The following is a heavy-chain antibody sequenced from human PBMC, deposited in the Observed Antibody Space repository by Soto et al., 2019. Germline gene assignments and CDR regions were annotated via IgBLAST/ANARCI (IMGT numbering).Heavy chain of an antibody. CDR2: GHYDGTT. V-gene: IGHV4-39*01. J-gene: IGHJ4*02. CDR1: ADSISISSYY. CDR3: ARRRGYTYDH. Sequence: QLQLQESGPGLVKPSETLSLTCSVSADSISISSYYWGWIRQSPGKGLEWIGSGHYDGTTYYNTSLKSRVTISVDTSKSQLSLKLSSVTAADTAVYYCARRRGYTYDHWVQGTLGTVSS. D-gene: IGHD5-12*01.